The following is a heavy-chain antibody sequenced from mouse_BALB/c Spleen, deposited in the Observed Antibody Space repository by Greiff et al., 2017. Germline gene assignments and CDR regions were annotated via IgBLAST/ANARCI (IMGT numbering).Heavy chain of an antibody. J-gene: IGHJ4*01. CDR2: INPGSGGT. CDR3: ARFITTVVAHYYAMDD. V-gene: IGHV1-54*01. Sequence: QVQLKESGAELVRPGTSVKVSCKASGYAFTNYLIEWVKQRPGQGLEWIGVINPGSGGTNYNEKFKGKATLTADKSSSTAYMQLSSLTSDDSAVYFCARFITTVVAHYYAMDDWGQGTSVTVSS. D-gene: IGHD1-1*01. CDR1: GYAFTNYL.